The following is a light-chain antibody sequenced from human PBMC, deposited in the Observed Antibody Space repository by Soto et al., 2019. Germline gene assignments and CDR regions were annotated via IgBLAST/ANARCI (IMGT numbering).Light chain of an antibody. CDR3: QHYNNWPFT. V-gene: IGKV3-15*01. J-gene: IGKJ2*01. CDR2: GAS. Sequence: ETLVTQPPETLSVSPGERATLSCRASDSVSSNLAWYQQKPGQPPSLLIYGASARATGIPARFSGSGSGTEFTLTISSLQSEDFAVYYCQHYNNWPFTLGQGTKVDIK. CDR1: DSVSSN.